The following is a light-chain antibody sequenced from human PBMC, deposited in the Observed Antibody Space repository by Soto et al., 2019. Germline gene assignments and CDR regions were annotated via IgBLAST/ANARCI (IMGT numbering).Light chain of an antibody. J-gene: IGKJ1*01. V-gene: IGKV3-15*01. CDR1: QSVSSN. CDR2: GAS. CDR3: QQYNNWPPWT. Sequence: EIVMTQSPATLSVSPGERATLSCRASQSVSSNLAWYQQKPGQAPRLLMYGASIRATGIPARFSGSGSGTEFTLTISSLQSEDFAVYYCQQYNNWPPWTFGQGTKVEIK.